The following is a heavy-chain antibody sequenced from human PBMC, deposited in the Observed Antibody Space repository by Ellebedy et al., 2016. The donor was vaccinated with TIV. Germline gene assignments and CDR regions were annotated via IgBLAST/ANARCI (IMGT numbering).Heavy chain of an antibody. Sequence: GESLKISCKGSGYTFTGHWITWVRQMPGKGLEWMGRICPSDSYTNYSPSFRGHVTISADNSISTAYLQWSSLKASDTAIYYCARHHYDSASFDPWGQGTLVTVSS. D-gene: IGHD3-22*01. J-gene: IGHJ5*02. CDR1: GYTFTGHW. CDR2: ICPSDSYT. V-gene: IGHV5-10-1*01. CDR3: ARHHYDSASFDP.